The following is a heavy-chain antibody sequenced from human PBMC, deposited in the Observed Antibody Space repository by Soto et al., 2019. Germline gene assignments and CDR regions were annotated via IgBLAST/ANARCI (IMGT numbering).Heavy chain of an antibody. CDR3: VRGRGGLTYEYFDV. CDR1: GFTVSSFA. V-gene: IGHV3-23*01. D-gene: IGHD3-10*01. CDR2: ISAYGDTT. J-gene: IGHJ2*01. Sequence: EVQLLESGGGLVRPGGSLRLSCAASGFTVSSFAMTWVRQAPGKGLEWVSAISAYGDTTYYADSVQGRFTISRDNSKNTLSLQLNSLRADDAAVYYCVRGRGGLTYEYFDVWGRGTLVTVSS.